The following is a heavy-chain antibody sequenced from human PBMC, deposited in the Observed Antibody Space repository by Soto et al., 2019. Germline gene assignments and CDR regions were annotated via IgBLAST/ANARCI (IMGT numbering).Heavy chain of an antibody. CDR1: GGTFSSYA. D-gene: IGHD3-3*01. J-gene: IGHJ6*02. CDR3: AREGTRSANYYYGMDV. Sequence: SVRVSCKASGGTFSSYAISWVRQAPGQGLEWMGGIIPIFGTANYAQKFQGRVTITADESTSTAYMELSSLRSEDTAVYYCAREGTRSANYYYGMDVWGQGTTVTVSS. CDR2: IIPIFGTA. V-gene: IGHV1-69*13.